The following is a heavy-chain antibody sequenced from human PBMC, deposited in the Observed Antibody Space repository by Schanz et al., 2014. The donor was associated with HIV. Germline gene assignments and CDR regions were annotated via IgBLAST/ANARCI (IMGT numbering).Heavy chain of an antibody. CDR1: GFTFSSTG. CDR2: ISYDGSNK. D-gene: IGHD3-10*01. J-gene: IGHJ6*02. CDR3: AKCPTMVRGTGMDV. Sequence: QVQLVESGGGVVQPGRSLRLSCSASGFTFSSTGMHWVRQAPGKGLEWVAIISYDGSNKYYADSVKGRFTISRDNSKNTLYLQMNRLRAEDMAVYYCAKCPTMVRGTGMDVWGQGTTVTVSS. V-gene: IGHV3-30*18.